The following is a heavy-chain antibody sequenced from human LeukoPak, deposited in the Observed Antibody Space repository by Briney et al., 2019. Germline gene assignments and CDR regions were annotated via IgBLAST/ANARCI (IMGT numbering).Heavy chain of an antibody. D-gene: IGHD3-10*01. V-gene: IGHV3-11*01. CDR1: GFTFSDYY. CDR3: ARDPTEGVPMDV. J-gene: IGHJ6*02. Sequence: GGSLRLSCAASGFTFSDYYMSWIRQAPGXXXEWVSYISSSGSTIYYADSVKGRFTISRDNAKNSLYLQMNSLRAEDTAVYYCARDPTEGVPMDVWGQGTTVTVSS. CDR2: ISSSGSTI.